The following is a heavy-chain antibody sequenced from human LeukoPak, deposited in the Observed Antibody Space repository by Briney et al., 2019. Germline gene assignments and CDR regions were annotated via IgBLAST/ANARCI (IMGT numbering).Heavy chain of an antibody. Sequence: SETLSLTCTVSGGSISSYYWSWIRQPAGTALEWIGRIYTSWTITYNPSPKSRVTISVDTSKNQFSLKLSSVTAADTAVYYCARDRYYYGSGSYHFDYWGQGTLVTVSS. CDR1: GGSISSYY. CDR3: ARDRYYYGSGSYHFDY. V-gene: IGHV4-4*07. D-gene: IGHD3-10*01. CDR2: IYTSWTI. J-gene: IGHJ4*02.